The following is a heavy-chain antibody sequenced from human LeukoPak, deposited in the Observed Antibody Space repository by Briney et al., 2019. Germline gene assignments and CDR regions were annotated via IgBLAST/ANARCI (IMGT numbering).Heavy chain of an antibody. CDR2: ISGSGGST. D-gene: IGHD2-2*02. J-gene: IGHJ5*02. Sequence: GGSLRLSCAASGFTFSSYAMSWVRQAPGKGLEWVSAISGSGGSTYYADSVKGRFTISRDNSKNTLYLQMNSLRAEDTAVYYCAKDRKVPAAILIVSLDWFDPWGQGTLVTVSS. CDR1: GFTFSSYA. V-gene: IGHV3-23*01. CDR3: AKDRKVPAAILIVSLDWFDP.